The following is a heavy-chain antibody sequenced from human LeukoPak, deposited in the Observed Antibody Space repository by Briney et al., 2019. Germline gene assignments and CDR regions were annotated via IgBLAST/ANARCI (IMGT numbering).Heavy chain of an antibody. D-gene: IGHD6-19*01. Sequence: ASVTVSCKASGYTFTSYYMHWVRQAPGQGLEWMGIINPSGGSTNYAQKFQGRVTMTRDTSTSTVYMELSSLRSEDTAVYYCARDFREVSSGWSGNLDYWGQGTLVTVSS. CDR1: GYTFTSYY. CDR3: ARDFREVSSGWSGNLDY. CDR2: INPSGGST. J-gene: IGHJ4*02. V-gene: IGHV1-46*01.